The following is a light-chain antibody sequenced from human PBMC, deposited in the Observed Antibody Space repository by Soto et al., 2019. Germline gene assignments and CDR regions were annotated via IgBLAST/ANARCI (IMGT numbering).Light chain of an antibody. V-gene: IGKV3-15*01. CDR2: GSS. CDR3: QQYNTWPHT. J-gene: IGKJ2*01. CDR1: QSVSAN. Sequence: DIVMTQSPVTLSVSPGERATLSCRASQSVSANLAWYQQKPGQSPRLLLYGSSTRATGIPARFRGSGSGTEFPLTISSLQSEEFAVYYCQQYNTWPHTFGQGTKLKIK.